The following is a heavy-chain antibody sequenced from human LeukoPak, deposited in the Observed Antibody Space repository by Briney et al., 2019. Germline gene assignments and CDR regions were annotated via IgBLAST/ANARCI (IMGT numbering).Heavy chain of an antibody. V-gene: IGHV4-34*01. CDR3: ARDRSSGWYVVGY. D-gene: IGHD6-19*01. CDR2: INHSGST. CDR1: GGSFSGYY. J-gene: IGHJ4*02. Sequence: SETLSLTCAVYGGSFSGYYWSWIRQPPGKGLEWIGEINHSGSTNYNPSLKSRVTISVDTSKDQFSLKLSSVTAADTAVYYCARDRSSGWYVVGYWGQGTLVTVSS.